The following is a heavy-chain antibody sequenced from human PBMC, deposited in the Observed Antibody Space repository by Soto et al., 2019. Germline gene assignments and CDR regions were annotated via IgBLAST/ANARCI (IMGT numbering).Heavy chain of an antibody. CDR2: INQDGSAK. D-gene: IGHD6-6*01. Sequence: GGSLRLSCAASGFTFSSYWMTWVRQAPGKGLEWVANINQDGSAKYYVDSVKGRFTISRDNAENSLYLHMNSLRAEDTAVYYCASAMYSSSSTWGQGTLVTVSS. V-gene: IGHV3-7*05. J-gene: IGHJ5*02. CDR1: GFTFSSYW. CDR3: ASAMYSSSST.